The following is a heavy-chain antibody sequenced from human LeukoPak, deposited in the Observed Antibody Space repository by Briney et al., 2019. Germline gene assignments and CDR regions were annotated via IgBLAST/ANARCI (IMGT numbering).Heavy chain of an antibody. V-gene: IGHV1-24*01. Sequence: ASVKVSCKVSGYTLTELSMHWVRQAPGKGLEWMGGFDPEDGETIYAQKFQGRVTMTRDTSTSTVYMELSSLRSEDTAVYYCARDYDSSGYYNWFDPWGQGTLVTVSS. D-gene: IGHD3-22*01. CDR3: ARDYDSSGYYNWFDP. CDR2: FDPEDGET. CDR1: GYTLTELS. J-gene: IGHJ5*02.